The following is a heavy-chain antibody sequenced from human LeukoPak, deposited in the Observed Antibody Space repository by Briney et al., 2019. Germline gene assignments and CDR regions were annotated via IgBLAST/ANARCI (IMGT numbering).Heavy chain of an antibody. J-gene: IGHJ3*02. D-gene: IGHD4-23*01. CDR2: INHSGST. Sequence: SETLSLTCAVYGGSFSGYYWSWIRQPPGKGLEWIGEINHSGSTNYNPSLKSRVTISVDTSKNQFPLKLSSVTAADTAVYYCARGGSRAYGGNPRGAFDIWGQGTMVTVSS. CDR3: ARGGSRAYGGNPRGAFDI. V-gene: IGHV4-34*01. CDR1: GGSFSGYY.